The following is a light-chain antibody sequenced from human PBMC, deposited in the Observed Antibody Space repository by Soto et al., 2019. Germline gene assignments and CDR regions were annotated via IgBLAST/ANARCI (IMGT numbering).Light chain of an antibody. CDR3: AAWDDSLSGREV. V-gene: IGLV1-47*01. Sequence: QSVLTQPPSASGTPGQRVTISCSGSSSNNGSNYVYWYQQLPGTAPKLLIYRNNQRPSGVPDRFSGSKSGTSASLAISGLRSEDEADYYCAAWDDSLSGREVFGTGTKVTVL. J-gene: IGLJ1*01. CDR1: SSNNGSNY. CDR2: RNN.